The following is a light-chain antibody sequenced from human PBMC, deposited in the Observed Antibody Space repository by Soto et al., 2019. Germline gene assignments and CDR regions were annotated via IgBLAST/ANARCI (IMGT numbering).Light chain of an antibody. CDR2: GAS. Sequence: EIVLTQSPGTLSLSPGERATLSCRASQSVSSNFLAWFQQKPGQAPRLLIYGASSRATGIPDRFIGSGSGTDFTLNISRLEPEDFAVYYCQQYGNSPWAFGQGTKVEIK. CDR1: QSVSSNF. J-gene: IGKJ1*01. CDR3: QQYGNSPWA. V-gene: IGKV3-20*01.